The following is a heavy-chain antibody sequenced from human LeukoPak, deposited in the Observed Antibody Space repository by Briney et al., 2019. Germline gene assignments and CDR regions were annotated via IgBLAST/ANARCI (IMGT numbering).Heavy chain of an antibody. D-gene: IGHD2-21*02. CDR3: ARDQDRGGDCYLAHPYYYYGMDV. V-gene: IGHV3-21*01. CDR1: GFTFSSYS. J-gene: IGHJ6*02. Sequence: GGSLRLSCAASGFTFSSYSMNWVRQAPGKGLEWVSSISSSSSYIYYADSVKGRFTISRDNAKNSLYLQMNSLRAEDTAVYYCARDQDRGGDCYLAHPYYYYGMDVWGQGTTVTVSS. CDR2: ISSSSSYI.